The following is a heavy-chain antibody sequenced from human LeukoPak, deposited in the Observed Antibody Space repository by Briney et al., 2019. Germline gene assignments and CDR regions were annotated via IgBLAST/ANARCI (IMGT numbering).Heavy chain of an antibody. CDR3: AREYSDFWSGYSYHYYFDY. D-gene: IGHD3-3*01. CDR1: GFTFSSYA. J-gene: IGHJ4*02. V-gene: IGHV3-64*01. Sequence: GSLRLSCAASGFTFSSYAMHWVRQAPGKGLEYVSAISSNGGSTYYANSVKGRFTISRDNSKNTLYLQMGSLRAEDMAVYYCAREYSDFWSGYSYHYYFDYWGQGTLVTVSS. CDR2: ISSNGGST.